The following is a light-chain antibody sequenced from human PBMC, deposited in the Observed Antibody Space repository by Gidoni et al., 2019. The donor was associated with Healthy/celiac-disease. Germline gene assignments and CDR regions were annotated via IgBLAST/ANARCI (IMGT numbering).Light chain of an antibody. J-gene: IGKJ1*01. V-gene: IGKV4-1*01. CDR3: QQYYSTPPWT. Sequence: DIVMTQSPDSLAVSLGERATINCKSSQSVLHSSNNKNNLGWYQQKPGQPPKLLIYWASTRESGVPDRFSGSGSGTDFTLTISSLQAEDVAVYYCQQYYSTPPWTFGQGTKVEIK. CDR2: WAS. CDR1: QSVLHSSNNKNN.